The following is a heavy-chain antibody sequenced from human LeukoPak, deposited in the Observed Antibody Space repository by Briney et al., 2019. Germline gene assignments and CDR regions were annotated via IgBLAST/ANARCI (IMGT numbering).Heavy chain of an antibody. Sequence: GGSLRLSCAASGFTLSTYWMHWVRQAPGKGLVWVSRIKSDGSSTDYADSVKGRFTISRDNSKNTLYLQMNSLRAEDTAVYYCAKRTGWGLVRGFDYWGQGTLVTVSS. J-gene: IGHJ4*02. CDR2: IKSDGSST. V-gene: IGHV3-74*01. CDR3: AKRTGWGLVRGFDY. D-gene: IGHD6-19*01. CDR1: GFTLSTYW.